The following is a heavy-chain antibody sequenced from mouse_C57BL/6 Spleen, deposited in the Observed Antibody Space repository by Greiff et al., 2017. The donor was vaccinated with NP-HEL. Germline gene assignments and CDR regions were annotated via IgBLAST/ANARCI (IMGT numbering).Heavy chain of an antibody. CDR3: TRSGITTVVATNYFDY. CDR2: IDPETGGT. V-gene: IGHV1-15*01. Sequence: VQLQQSGAELVRPGASVTLSCKASGYTFTDYEMHWVKQTPVHGLEWIGAIDPETGGTAYNQKFKGKAILTADKSSSTAYMERRSLTSEDSAVYYCTRSGITTVVATNYFDYWGQGTTLTVSS. D-gene: IGHD1-1*01. CDR1: GYTFTDYE. J-gene: IGHJ2*01.